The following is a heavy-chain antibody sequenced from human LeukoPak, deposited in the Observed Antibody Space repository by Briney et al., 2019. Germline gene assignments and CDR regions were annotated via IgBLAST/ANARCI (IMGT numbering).Heavy chain of an antibody. Sequence: ASVKVSCKASGYTFTSYGISWVRQAPGQGLKWMGWISAYNGNTNYAQKLQGRVTMTTDTSTSTAYMELRSLRSDDTAVYYCAKISVDTAMVTYYYGMDVWGQGTTVTVSS. CDR2: ISAYNGNT. D-gene: IGHD5-18*01. J-gene: IGHJ6*02. V-gene: IGHV1-18*01. CDR3: AKISVDTAMVTYYYGMDV. CDR1: GYTFTSYG.